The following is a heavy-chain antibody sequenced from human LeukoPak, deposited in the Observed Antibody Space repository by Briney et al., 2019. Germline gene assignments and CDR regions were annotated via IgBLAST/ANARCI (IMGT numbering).Heavy chain of an antibody. CDR3: ARRPGSGWYGRYFDL. V-gene: IGHV4-34*01. CDR1: GGSFGGYY. Sequence: SGTLSLTCAVYGGSFGGYYWSWIRQPPGKGLEWIGEINHSGSTNYNPSLKSRVTISVDTSKNQFSLKLSSVTAADTAVYYCARRPGSGWYGRYFDLWGRGTLVTVSS. J-gene: IGHJ2*01. CDR2: INHSGST. D-gene: IGHD6-19*01.